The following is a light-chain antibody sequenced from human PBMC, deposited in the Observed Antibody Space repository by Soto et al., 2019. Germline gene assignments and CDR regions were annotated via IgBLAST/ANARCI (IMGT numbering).Light chain of an antibody. CDR1: QDISNY. CDR2: AAS. CDR3: LQHDIHLPT. Sequence: DIEVTQYTSTMSASVGDRVTITCRASQDISNYLTWFQQKPGKVPKRLIYAASSLQSGVPSRFSGSGSGTEFTLTISSLQPEDFATYYCLQHDIHLPTFGQGSKVDIK. V-gene: IGKV1-17*03. J-gene: IGKJ1*01.